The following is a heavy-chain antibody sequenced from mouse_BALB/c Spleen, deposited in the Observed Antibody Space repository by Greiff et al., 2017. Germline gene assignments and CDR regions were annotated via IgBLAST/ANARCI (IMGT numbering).Heavy chain of an antibody. CDR2: IFPGDGST. J-gene: IGHJ2*01. D-gene: IGHD1-1*01. CDR3: ARFTTGYFDY. V-gene: IGHV1-85*01. Sequence: QVQLKQSGAELVKPGASVKLSCKASGYTFTSYDINWVRQRPEQGLEWIRWIFPGDGSTKYNEKFKGKATLTTDKSSSTAYMQLSRLTSEDSAVYFCARFTTGYFDYWGQGTTLTVSS. CDR1: GYTFTSYD.